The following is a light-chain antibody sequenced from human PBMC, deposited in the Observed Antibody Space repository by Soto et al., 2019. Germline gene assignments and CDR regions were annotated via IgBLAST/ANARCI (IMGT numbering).Light chain of an antibody. Sequence: EIVMMQSPATLSASPGARATLSCRASQSVRSNLAWYQQKPGQAPRLLIYGASTRATGIPARFSGSGSGTEFTLSIGSLQSEDFAVYYCQQYNDWPPTFGQGTKVDIK. CDR3: QQYNDWPPT. V-gene: IGKV3-15*01. CDR1: QSVRSN. J-gene: IGKJ1*01. CDR2: GAS.